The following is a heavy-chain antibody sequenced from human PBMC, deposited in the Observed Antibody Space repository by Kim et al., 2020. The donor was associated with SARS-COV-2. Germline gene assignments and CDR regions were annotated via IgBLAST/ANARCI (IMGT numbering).Heavy chain of an antibody. V-gene: IGHV3-23*01. D-gene: IGHD2-2*01. CDR2: ISGSGGST. Sequence: GGSLRLSCAASGFTFSSYAMSWVRQAPGKGLEWVSAISGSGGSTYYADSVKGRFTISRDNSKNTLYLQMNSLRAEDTAVYYCAKGTPVPRLNYCSSTSCPAESYYGMDVWGQGTTVTVSS. J-gene: IGHJ6*02. CDR3: AKGTPVPRLNYCSSTSCPAESYYGMDV. CDR1: GFTFSSYA.